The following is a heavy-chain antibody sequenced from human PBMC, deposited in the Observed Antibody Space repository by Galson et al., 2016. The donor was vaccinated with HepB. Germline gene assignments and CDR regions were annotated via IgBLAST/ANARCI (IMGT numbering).Heavy chain of an antibody. CDR3: AREPLDLNWFDH. Sequence: SVKVSCKASGCTFSSYGISWVRQAPGQGLEWMGWISVYNGNTHYAQSFQGRVTMTTDTSTSTAYMELRTLRSDDTAVYFCAREPLDLNWFDHWGQGSLVIVSS. CDR2: ISVYNGNT. CDR1: GCTFSSYG. J-gene: IGHJ5*02. V-gene: IGHV1-18*01.